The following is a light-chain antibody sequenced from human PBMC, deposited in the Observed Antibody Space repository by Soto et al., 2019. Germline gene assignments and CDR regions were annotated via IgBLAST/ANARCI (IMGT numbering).Light chain of an antibody. CDR2: GAS. V-gene: IGKV3-20*01. CDR1: QSVSSSY. Sequence: EIVLTQSPGTLSLSPGERATLSCRASQSVSSSYLAWYQQKPGQAPRLLIYGASSRATGIPDRFSGSGSGTDFTPTISGLEPEDFAVYYCQQYGCSPPYTFGQGTKLEIK. CDR3: QQYGCSPPYT. J-gene: IGKJ2*01.